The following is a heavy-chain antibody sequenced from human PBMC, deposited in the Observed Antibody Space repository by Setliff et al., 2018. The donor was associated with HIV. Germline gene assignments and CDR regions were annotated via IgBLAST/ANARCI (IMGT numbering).Heavy chain of an antibody. V-gene: IGHV4-39*01. J-gene: IGHJ4*02. CDR2: IYYSGNT. CDR1: GGSISSNSHY. CDR3: ARHGTWNSQGFHFDY. Sequence: SETLSLTCTVSGGSISSNSHYWGWIRQPPGKGLEWIGSIYYSGNTYYNPSLKSRVTISVDTSKNQFSLKLRSVTAADTAVYYCARHGTWNSQGFHFDYWGQGTLVTVSS. D-gene: IGHD1-7*01.